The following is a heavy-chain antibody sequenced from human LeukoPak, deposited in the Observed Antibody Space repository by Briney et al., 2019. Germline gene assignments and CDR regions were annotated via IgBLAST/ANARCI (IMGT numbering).Heavy chain of an antibody. D-gene: IGHD2-8*01. CDR2: IYSGGST. CDR3: ARDCLLQGCPYYYGMDV. V-gene: IGHV3-53*01. Sequence: PGGSLRLSCAASGFTVSSNYMSWVRQAPGKGLEWVSVIYSGGSTYYADSVKGRFTISRDNSKNTLYLQMNSLRAEDTAVYYCARDCLLQGCPYYYGMDVWGQGTTVTVSS. J-gene: IGHJ6*02. CDR1: GFTVSSNY.